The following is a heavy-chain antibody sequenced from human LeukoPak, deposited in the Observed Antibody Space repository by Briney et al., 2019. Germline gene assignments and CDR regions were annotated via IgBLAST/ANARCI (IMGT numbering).Heavy chain of an antibody. CDR1: EFTLSSYG. J-gene: IGHJ6*03. V-gene: IGHV3-23*01. CDR3: AKDLHMDV. CDR2: ISVSGGST. Sequence: GGSLRLSFTASEFTLSSYGMSWVRKAPGKGLNWVSAISVSGGSTYYAESVKGRFTIYRDNSKNTLYLQMNSLRAEDTAVYYCAKDLHMDVWGKGTTVTVSS.